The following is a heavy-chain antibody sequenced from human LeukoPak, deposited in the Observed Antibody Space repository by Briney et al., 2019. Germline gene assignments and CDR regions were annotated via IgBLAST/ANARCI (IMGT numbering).Heavy chain of an antibody. CDR1: GFTFNNYW. J-gene: IGHJ4*02. D-gene: IGHD1-14*01. Sequence: QPGGSLRLSCAASGFTFNNYWMHWVRQAPGKGLEWVSSISGSGSRTYYTESVKGRFTISRDNSKNTLYLQMNSLRADETAIYYCASRPRADIGPLDFWGQGTLVTVSS. CDR3: ASRPRADIGPLDF. V-gene: IGHV3-23*01. CDR2: ISGSGSRT.